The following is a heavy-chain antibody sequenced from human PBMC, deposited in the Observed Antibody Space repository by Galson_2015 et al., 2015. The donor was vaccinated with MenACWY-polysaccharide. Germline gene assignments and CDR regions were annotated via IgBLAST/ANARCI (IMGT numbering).Heavy chain of an antibody. Sequence: SLRLSCAASGFTFSSFNMHWVRQAPGKGLEWVAVIWSDGRNKYYADSVKGRITISRDNSNNTLYLQMHSLRAEDTAVYYCARLNGHCNAPSCNYYYYYMDVWGTGTTVAVSS. CDR3: ARLNGHCNAPSCNYYYYYMDV. J-gene: IGHJ6*03. V-gene: IGHV3-33*01. CDR2: IWSDGRNK. CDR1: GFTFSSFN. D-gene: IGHD2-2*03.